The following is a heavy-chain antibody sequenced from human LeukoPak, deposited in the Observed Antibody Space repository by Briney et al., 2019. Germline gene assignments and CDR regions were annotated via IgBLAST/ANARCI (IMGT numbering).Heavy chain of an antibody. D-gene: IGHD3-16*02. Sequence: GGSLRLSCAASGFTFSSYAMSWVRQAPGKGLEWVSAISGSGGSTYYANSVKGRFTISRDNSKNTLYLQMNSLRAEDTAVYYCAKGFWDYVWGSYRLSGSCFDYWGQGTLVTVSS. CDR1: GFTFSSYA. CDR3: AKGFWDYVWGSYRLSGSCFDY. V-gene: IGHV3-23*01. CDR2: ISGSGGST. J-gene: IGHJ4*02.